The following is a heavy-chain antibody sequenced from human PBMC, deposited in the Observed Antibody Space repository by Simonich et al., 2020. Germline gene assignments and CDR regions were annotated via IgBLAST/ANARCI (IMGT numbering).Heavy chain of an antibody. V-gene: IGHV1-2*02. CDR1: GYTFTGYY. Sequence: QVQLVQSGAEVKKPGASVKVSCKASGYTFTGYYMHWVRQAPGPGLEWVGWINPNSGGTNYAQKVQGRVTMTRDTSISTAYMELSRLRSDDTAVYYCARGGLGHWYFDLWGRGTLVTVSS. D-gene: IGHD6-25*01. CDR2: INPNSGGT. CDR3: ARGGLGHWYFDL. J-gene: IGHJ2*01.